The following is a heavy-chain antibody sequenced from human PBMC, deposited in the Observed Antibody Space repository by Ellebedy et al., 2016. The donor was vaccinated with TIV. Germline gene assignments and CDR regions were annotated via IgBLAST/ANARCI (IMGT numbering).Heavy chain of an antibody. CDR1: GGTFSSYA. CDR3: ARDLFGSSWYYYYYYYGMDV. V-gene: IGHV1-69*13. Sequence: SVKVSXXASGGTFSSYAISWVRQAPGQGLEWMGGIIPIFGTANFAQKFQGRVTITADESTSTAYMELSSLRSEDTAVYYCARDLFGSSWYYYYYYYGMDVWGQGTTVTVSS. CDR2: IIPIFGTA. J-gene: IGHJ6*02. D-gene: IGHD6-13*01.